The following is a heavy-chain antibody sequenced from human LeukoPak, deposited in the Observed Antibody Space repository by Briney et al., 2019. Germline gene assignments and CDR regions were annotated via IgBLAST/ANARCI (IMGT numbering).Heavy chain of an antibody. Sequence: GESLKISCKGSGYSFTNYWIGWVRQMPGRGLEWMGIIYPRDSDARYSPSFQGQVTISADMSISTVYLQWSSLEASDTAIYYCARRSGSWDYYFDYWGQGTLVTVSS. J-gene: IGHJ4*02. V-gene: IGHV5-51*01. CDR2: IYPRDSDA. CDR3: ARRSGSWDYYFDY. D-gene: IGHD1-26*01. CDR1: GYSFTNYW.